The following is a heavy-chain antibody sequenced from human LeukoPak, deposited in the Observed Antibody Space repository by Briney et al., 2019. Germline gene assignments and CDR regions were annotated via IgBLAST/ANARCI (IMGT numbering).Heavy chain of an antibody. CDR1: GGSISSYY. Sequence: PSETLSLTCTVSGGSISSYYWSWIRQPAGKGLEWIGRIYTSGSTNYNPSLKSRATMSVDTSKNQFSLKLSSVTAADTAVYYCARGLGIAARPPFFDYWGQGTLVTVSS. CDR2: IYTSGST. J-gene: IGHJ4*02. D-gene: IGHD6-6*01. CDR3: ARGLGIAARPPFFDY. V-gene: IGHV4-4*07.